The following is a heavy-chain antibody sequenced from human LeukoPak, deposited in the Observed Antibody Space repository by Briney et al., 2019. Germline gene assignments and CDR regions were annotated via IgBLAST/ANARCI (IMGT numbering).Heavy chain of an antibody. CDR3: ARGVKNGY. CDR2: IKPNTGGT. J-gene: IGHJ4*02. D-gene: IGHD2-8*01. CDR1: GYTFTDHY. V-gene: IGHV1-2*02. Sequence: ASVKVSCKASGYTFTDHYMHWVRQAPGQGFEWMGWIKPNTGGTHYAQKFQGRVTMTTDTSISTAYMELSSLTSDDTAVYYCARGVKNGYWGQGTLVTVSS.